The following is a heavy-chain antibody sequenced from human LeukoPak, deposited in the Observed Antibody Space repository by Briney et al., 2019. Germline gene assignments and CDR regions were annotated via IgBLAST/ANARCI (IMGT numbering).Heavy chain of an antibody. J-gene: IGHJ6*03. CDR1: GGSISSGSNY. Sequence: SETLSLTCTVSGGSISSGSNYWGWIRQQPGKGLEWIGYIHNTGRTDYNPSPKSRVIISVDTSKNRFSLRLSSVTAADTALYYCARKNDYGDSYYMDVWGKGTTVTVSS. D-gene: IGHD4-17*01. CDR2: IHNTGRT. CDR3: ARKNDYGDSYYMDV. V-gene: IGHV4-31*03.